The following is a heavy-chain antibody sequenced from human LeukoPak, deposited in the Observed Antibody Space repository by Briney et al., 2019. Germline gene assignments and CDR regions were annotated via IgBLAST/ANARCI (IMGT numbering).Heavy chain of an antibody. D-gene: IGHD5-12*01. CDR1: GFTFSSYV. V-gene: IGHV3-23*01. Sequence: GGSLRLSCAASGFTFSSYVMRWVRQAPGKGLEWVSTISGSGDSTFHADSVKGRFTISRDNSKNTLYLQMNSLRAEDTAVYYCAKGSGYLFDYWGQGTLVTVSS. CDR3: AKGSGYLFDY. J-gene: IGHJ4*02. CDR2: ISGSGDST.